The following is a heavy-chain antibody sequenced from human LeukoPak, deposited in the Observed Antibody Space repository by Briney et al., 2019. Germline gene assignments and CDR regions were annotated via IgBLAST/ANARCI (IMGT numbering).Heavy chain of an antibody. CDR2: ISGSGGST. Sequence: GGSLRLSCAASGFTFSSYAMSWVRQAPGKGLEWVSAISGSGGSTYYADSVKGRFTISRDNSKNTLYLQMNSLRAEDTAVYYCATSRLPYYYDSSGYYSRYYFDYWGQGTMVTVSS. V-gene: IGHV3-23*01. D-gene: IGHD3-22*01. J-gene: IGHJ4*02. CDR3: ATSRLPYYYDSSGYYSRYYFDY. CDR1: GFTFSSYA.